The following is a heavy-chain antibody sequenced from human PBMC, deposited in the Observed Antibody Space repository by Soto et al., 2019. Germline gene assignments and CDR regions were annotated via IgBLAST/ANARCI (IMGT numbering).Heavy chain of an antibody. Sequence: PGGSLRLSCAASGFTFSGSAMPWVRQASGKGLEWVGRIRSKANSYATAYAASVKGRFTISRDDSKNTAYLQMNSLKTEDTAVYYCTRHLYYYDSSGPPGWGQGTLVTVSS. V-gene: IGHV3-73*01. J-gene: IGHJ4*02. D-gene: IGHD3-22*01. CDR1: GFTFSGSA. CDR3: TRHLYYYDSSGPPG. CDR2: IRSKANSYAT.